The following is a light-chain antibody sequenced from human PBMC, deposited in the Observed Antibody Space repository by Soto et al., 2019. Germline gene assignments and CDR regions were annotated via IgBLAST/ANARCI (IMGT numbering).Light chain of an antibody. J-gene: IGLJ1*01. Sequence: QSVLTQPRSVSGSPGQSVTISCTGTTSDGGDYNYVSWYQVHPGKAPKFMIYDVNKRPSGVPDRFSGSKSGNTASLTISGLQAEDEADYYCCSFAGTYVFGTGTKLTVL. CDR3: CSFAGTYV. CDR2: DVN. CDR1: TSDGGDYNY. V-gene: IGLV2-11*01.